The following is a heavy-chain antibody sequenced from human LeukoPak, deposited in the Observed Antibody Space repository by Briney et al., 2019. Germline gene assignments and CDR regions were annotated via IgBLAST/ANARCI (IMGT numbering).Heavy chain of an antibody. D-gene: IGHD3-22*01. CDR2: IYYSGST. J-gene: IGHJ4*02. CDR3: ARSPRPYDSSGYYYSPGFDY. CDR1: GGSISSYY. V-gene: IGHV4-59*08. Sequence: SETLSLTCTVSGGSISSYYWSWIRQPPGKGLEWIGYIYYSGSTNYNPSLKSRVTISVDTSKNQFSLKLSSVTAADTAVYYCARSPRPYDSSGYYYSPGFDYWGQGTLVTVSS.